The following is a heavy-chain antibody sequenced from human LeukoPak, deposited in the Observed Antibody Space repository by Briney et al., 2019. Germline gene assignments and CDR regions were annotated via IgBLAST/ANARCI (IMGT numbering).Heavy chain of an antibody. V-gene: IGHV4-34*01. J-gene: IGHJ6*02. CDR3: ARASYYYYGMDV. Sequence: PSETLSLTCAVYGVSFSGYYWSWIRQPPGKGLEWIGEINHSGSTNYNPSLKSRVTISVDTSKNQFSLKLSSVTAADTAVYYCARASYYYYGMDVWAKGPRSPSP. CDR2: INHSGST. CDR1: GVSFSGYY.